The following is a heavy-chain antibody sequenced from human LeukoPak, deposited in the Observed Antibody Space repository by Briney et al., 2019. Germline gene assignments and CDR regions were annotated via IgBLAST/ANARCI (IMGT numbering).Heavy chain of an antibody. CDR1: GFTFSSYW. CDR2: INSDGSST. V-gene: IGHV3-74*01. D-gene: IGHD1-26*01. CDR3: ARVGGSNAFDI. Sequence: GGSLRLSCAASGFTFSSYWVHWVRQAPGKGLVWVSPINSDGSSTSYADSVKGRFTISRDNTKNTLSLQMNSLRAEDTAVYYCARVGGSNAFDIWGQGTMVIVSS. J-gene: IGHJ3*02.